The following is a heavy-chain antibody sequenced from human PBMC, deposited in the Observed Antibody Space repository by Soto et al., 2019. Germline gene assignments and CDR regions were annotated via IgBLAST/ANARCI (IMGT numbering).Heavy chain of an antibody. J-gene: IGHJ6*02. Sequence: GGSLRLSSAASGFSFSSYDMHWLRQGTGKGLEWVSVIGTAGDTYYPGSVKGRFTISRDNAKNSLYLQMNNLRVEDTAVYYCAREGGYSYDPYGMDVWGQGTTVTVS. D-gene: IGHD5-18*01. CDR3: AREGGYSYDPYGMDV. V-gene: IGHV3-13*01. CDR2: IGTAGDT. CDR1: GFSFSSYD.